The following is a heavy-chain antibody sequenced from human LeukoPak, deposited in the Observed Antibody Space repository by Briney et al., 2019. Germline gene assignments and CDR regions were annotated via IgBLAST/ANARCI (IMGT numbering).Heavy chain of an antibody. CDR3: TTVSNSGEFAVY. V-gene: IGHV3-21*03. Sequence: GSLRLSCAASGFTFSSYSMNWVRQAPGKGLEWVSSISSSSSYIYYADSVKGRFTISRDNAKNSLYLQMNSLKTEDTAVYYCTTVSNSGEFAVYWGQGTLVTVSS. J-gene: IGHJ4*02. D-gene: IGHD3-16*01. CDR2: ISSSSSYI. CDR1: GFTFSSYS.